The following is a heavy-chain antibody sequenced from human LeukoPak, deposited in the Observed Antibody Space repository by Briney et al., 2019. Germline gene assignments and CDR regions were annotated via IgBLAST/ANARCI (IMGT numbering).Heavy chain of an antibody. CDR3: AKSGRTSCSTSCYYFDY. CDR2: IIPILGIA. D-gene: IGHD2-2*01. Sequence: SVKVSCKASGGTFSSYAISWVRQAPGQGLEWMGRIIPILGIANYAQKFQGRVTITADKSTSTAYMELSSLRSEDTAVYYCAKSGRTSCSTSCYYFDYWGQGTLVTVSS. CDR1: GGTFSSYA. V-gene: IGHV1-69*04. J-gene: IGHJ4*02.